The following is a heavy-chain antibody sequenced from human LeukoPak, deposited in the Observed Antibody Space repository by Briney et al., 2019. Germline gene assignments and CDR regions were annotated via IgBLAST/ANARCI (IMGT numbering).Heavy chain of an antibody. D-gene: IGHD6-13*01. CDR1: GGTFSSYA. CDR3: ARDAAAAGTFDY. J-gene: IGHJ4*02. Sequence: WASAKVSCKASGGTFSSYAISWVRQAPGQGLEWMGRIIPILGIANYAQKFQGRVTITADKSTSTAYMELSSLRSEDTAVYYCARDAAAAGTFDYWGQGTLVTVSS. V-gene: IGHV1-69*04. CDR2: IIPILGIA.